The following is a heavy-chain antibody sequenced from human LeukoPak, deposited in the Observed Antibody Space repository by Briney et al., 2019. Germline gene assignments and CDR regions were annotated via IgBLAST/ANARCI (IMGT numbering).Heavy chain of an antibody. Sequence: PSGTLSLTCAVSGVSISSSNWWSWVRQPPGKGLEWIGEIYHSGSTNYNPSLKSRVTISVDKSKNQFSLKLSSVTAADTAVYYCARVEYDYVWGSYRIDYWGQGTLVTVSS. CDR2: IYHSGST. V-gene: IGHV4-4*02. CDR1: GVSISSSNW. J-gene: IGHJ4*02. D-gene: IGHD3-16*02. CDR3: ARVEYDYVWGSYRIDY.